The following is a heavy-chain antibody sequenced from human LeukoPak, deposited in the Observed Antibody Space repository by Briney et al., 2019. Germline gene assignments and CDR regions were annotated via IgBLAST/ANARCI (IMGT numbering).Heavy chain of an antibody. J-gene: IGHJ4*02. CDR2: IYSGGST. V-gene: IGHV3-66*01. CDR1: GSTVSTTY. CDR3: ARWAGYSSTWYGLFDY. D-gene: IGHD6-13*01. Sequence: GGSLRLSCAASGSTVSTTYMSWVRQAPGKGLEWISVIYSGGSTYYAESVKGRFTISRDNSKNTLYLQMNSLRAEDTAVYYCARWAGYSSTWYGLFDYWGQGTLVTVSS.